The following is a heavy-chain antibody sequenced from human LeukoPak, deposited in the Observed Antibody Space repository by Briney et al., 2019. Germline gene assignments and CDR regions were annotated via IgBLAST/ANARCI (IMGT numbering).Heavy chain of an antibody. D-gene: IGHD3-22*01. CDR1: GGSISSSKW. CDR3: ARGDSSGYPDY. V-gene: IGHV4-4*02. J-gene: IGHJ4*02. CDR2: IYHSGST. Sequence: SETLSLTCAVSGGSISSSKWWSWVRQPPGKGLEWIGEIYHSGSTNYNPSLKSRVTISVDKPKDQFSLKLTSVTAADTAVYYCARGDSSGYPDYWGQGSLVTVSS.